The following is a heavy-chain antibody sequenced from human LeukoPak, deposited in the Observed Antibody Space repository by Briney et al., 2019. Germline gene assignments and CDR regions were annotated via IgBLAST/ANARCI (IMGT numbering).Heavy chain of an antibody. J-gene: IGHJ4*02. Sequence: ASVKVSCKASGYTFSSYGISWERQAPGQGLEWMGWISAHNGNTNYAQKLQGRVIMTTDTSTSTAYMELRSLNSDDTAVYYCARDRPYGGKGDFDYWGQGTLVTVSS. CDR3: ARDRPYGGKGDFDY. D-gene: IGHD4-23*01. V-gene: IGHV1-18*01. CDR1: GYTFSSYG. CDR2: ISAHNGNT.